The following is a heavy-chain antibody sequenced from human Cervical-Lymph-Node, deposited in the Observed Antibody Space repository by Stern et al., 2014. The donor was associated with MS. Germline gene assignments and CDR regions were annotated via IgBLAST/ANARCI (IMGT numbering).Heavy chain of an antibody. D-gene: IGHD4-11*01. CDR3: ARGVTAVTNYVPNWCFDL. J-gene: IGHJ2*01. V-gene: IGHV4-39*02. CDR1: GGSITNRDY. CDR2: VYYSGIT. Sequence: QLQLQESGPGLVKPSETLSLTCTVSGGSITNRDYWGWIRQSPGKGLEWIGSVYYSGITYYRPSLKSRATISIDTSRKQFFLRMTAGTATDTAVYFCARGVTAVTNYVPNWCFDLWGRGTLVTVSS.